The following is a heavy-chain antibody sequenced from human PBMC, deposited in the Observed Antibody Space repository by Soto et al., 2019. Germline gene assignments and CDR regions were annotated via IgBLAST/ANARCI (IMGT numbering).Heavy chain of an antibody. V-gene: IGHV3-53*01. J-gene: IGHJ6*02. CDR3: AREEVVPAAPYYYYGMDV. CDR1: GFTVSSNY. CDR2: IYSGGST. Sequence: GGSLRLSCAASGFTVSSNYMSWVRQAPGKGLEWVSVIYSGGSTYYADSVKGRFTISRDNSKNTLYLQMNSLRAEDTAVYYCAREEVVPAAPYYYYGMDVWGQGTTVTVSS. D-gene: IGHD2-2*01.